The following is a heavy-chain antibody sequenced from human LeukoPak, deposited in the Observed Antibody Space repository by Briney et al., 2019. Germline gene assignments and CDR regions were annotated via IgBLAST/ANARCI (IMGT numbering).Heavy chain of an antibody. Sequence: GGSLRLSCAASGFTCSSYSMNWVRQAPGKGLEWVSYISSSSSTIYYADSVKGRFTISRDNAKNSLYLQMNSLRAEDTAVYYCAKSTWGSYRSADYWGQGTLVTVSS. CDR1: GFTCSSYS. V-gene: IGHV3-48*04. J-gene: IGHJ4*02. CDR3: AKSTWGSYRSADY. CDR2: ISSSSSTI. D-gene: IGHD3-16*02.